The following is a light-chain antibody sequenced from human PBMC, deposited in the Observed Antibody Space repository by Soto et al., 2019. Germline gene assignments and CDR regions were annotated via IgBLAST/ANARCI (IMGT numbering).Light chain of an antibody. J-gene: IGLJ2*01. Sequence: QSALTQPASVSGSPGQSITISCTATNSDVENYNLVSWYQQHPGKAPRLMIYEDSKRAPWVSNRFSGSKSGKTASLKISGLQAEDEADYYCCSYAGTSTVIFGGGTKVTVL. CDR3: CSYAGTSTVI. V-gene: IGLV2-23*01. CDR2: EDS. CDR1: NSDVENYNL.